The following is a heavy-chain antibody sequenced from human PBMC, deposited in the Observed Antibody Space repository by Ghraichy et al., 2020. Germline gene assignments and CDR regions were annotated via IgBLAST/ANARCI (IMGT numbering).Heavy chain of an antibody. Sequence: SQTLSLTCAVSGGSISGGGNSGSWIRQSQGKGLEWIGYIHPSGITNYNPSRNNRITTSIDTSKNHFSLKLTSVTAAATAVYYVARDTISGFAMDVWGQGTTVAVSS. CDR3: ARDTISGFAMDV. D-gene: IGHD3-22*01. CDR1: GGSISGGGNS. J-gene: IGHJ6*02. CDR2: IHPSGIT. V-gene: IGHV4-30-2*06.